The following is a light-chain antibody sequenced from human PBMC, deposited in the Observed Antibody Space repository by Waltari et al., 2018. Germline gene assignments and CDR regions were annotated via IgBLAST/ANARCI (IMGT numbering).Light chain of an antibody. CDR1: QSVSSN. J-gene: IGKJ4*01. CDR3: QQYYKWPLVT. CDR2: GAS. V-gene: IGKV3-15*01. Sequence: EILMTQSPTTLSVSLGERATLSCRASQSVSSNLAWYQQKPGQPPRLLIYGASTSATGIPARFSGSGSGTEFTLTISSLQSEDFAIYSCQQYYKWPLVTFGGGTRVEIK.